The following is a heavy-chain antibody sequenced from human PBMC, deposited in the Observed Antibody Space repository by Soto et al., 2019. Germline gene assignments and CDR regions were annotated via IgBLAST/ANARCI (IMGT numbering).Heavy chain of an antibody. J-gene: IGHJ4*02. CDR1: GFTFSSYD. V-gene: IGHV3-13*01. CDR2: IGTAGDT. D-gene: IGHD3-10*01. CDR3: ARASQRFGELPGRYFDY. Sequence: GGSLRLSCAASGFTFSSYDMHWVRQATGKGLEWVSAIGTAGDTYYPGSVTGRFTISRENAKNSLYLQMNSLRAEDTAVYYCARASQRFGELPGRYFDYWGQGTLVTVSS.